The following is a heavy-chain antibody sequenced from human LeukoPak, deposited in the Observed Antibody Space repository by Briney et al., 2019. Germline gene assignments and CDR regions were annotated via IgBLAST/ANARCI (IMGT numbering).Heavy chain of an antibody. CDR1: GFTVSSNE. CDR2: ISGGST. J-gene: IGHJ6*03. CDR3: AKDLLLLQSWDYYYYMDV. D-gene: IGHD2-15*01. V-gene: IGHV3-38-3*01. Sequence: GGSLRLSCAASGFTVSSNEMSWVRQAPGKGLEWVSSISGGSTYYADSRKGRFTISRDNSKNTLHLQMNSLRAEDTAVYYCAKDLLLLQSWDYYYYMDVWGKGTTVTVSS.